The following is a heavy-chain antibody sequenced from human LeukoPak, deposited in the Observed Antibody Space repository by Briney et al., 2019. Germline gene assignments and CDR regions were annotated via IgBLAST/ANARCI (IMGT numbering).Heavy chain of an antibody. Sequence: GGSLRLSCAASGFTFSSYGMHWVRQTPGKGLEWVAFIRYDGTNKHYADSVKGRFTISRDNSKNTLYLQMSSLRPEDTAVYYCAREDYDILTGYYRHFDYWGQGTLVTVSS. D-gene: IGHD3-9*01. CDR1: GFTFSSYG. CDR3: AREDYDILTGYYRHFDY. J-gene: IGHJ4*02. CDR2: IRYDGTNK. V-gene: IGHV3-30*02.